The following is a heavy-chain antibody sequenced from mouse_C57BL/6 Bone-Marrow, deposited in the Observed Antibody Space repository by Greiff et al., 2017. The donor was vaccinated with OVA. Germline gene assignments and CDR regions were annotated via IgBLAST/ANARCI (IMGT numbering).Heavy chain of an antibody. Sequence: EVQLQQSGAELVRQGASVKLSCTASGFNIKDDYMHWVKQRPEQGLEWIGWIDPENGDTEYASKFQGKATITADTSSNTAYLQLSSLTSEDTAVYYCTTYAYFDYWGQGTTLTVSS. CDR1: GFNIKDDY. V-gene: IGHV14-4*01. CDR2: IDPENGDT. CDR3: TTYAYFDY. D-gene: IGHD2-12*01. J-gene: IGHJ2*01.